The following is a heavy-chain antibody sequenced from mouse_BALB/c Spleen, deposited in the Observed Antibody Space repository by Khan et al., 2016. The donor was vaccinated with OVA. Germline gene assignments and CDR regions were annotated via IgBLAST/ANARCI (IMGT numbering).Heavy chain of an antibody. CDR1: GFTFSTYG. D-gene: IGHD1-1*01. J-gene: IGHJ3*01. CDR3: ARLAYYYDSEGFAY. V-gene: IGHV5-6*01. Sequence: EVELVESGGDLVKPGGSLKLSCAASGFTFSTYGMSWARQTPDKRLEWVATVSPGGGYTYYPDSVKGRFTISRDNAKNTLYLQMSSLKSEDTAMFYCARLAYYYDSEGFAYWGQGTLVTVSA. CDR2: VSPGGGYT.